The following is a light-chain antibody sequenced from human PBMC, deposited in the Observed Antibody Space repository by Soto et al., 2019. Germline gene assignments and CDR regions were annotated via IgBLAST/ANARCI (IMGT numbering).Light chain of an antibody. Sequence: DIQMTQSASSLSASVGGRFTVTCQASQDTSNYLNWYQHKPGKAPKLLIYDASNLETGVPSRFSGSGSGTEFTLTISSLQPDDFATYYCQQYNSYSWTFGQGTKVDIK. V-gene: IGKV1-33*01. CDR1: QDTSNY. CDR2: DAS. CDR3: QQYNSYSWT. J-gene: IGKJ1*01.